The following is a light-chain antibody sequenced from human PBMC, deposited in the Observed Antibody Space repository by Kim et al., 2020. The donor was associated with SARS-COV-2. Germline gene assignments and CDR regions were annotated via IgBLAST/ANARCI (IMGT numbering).Light chain of an antibody. CDR1: QTVLYSSNNKNY. J-gene: IGKJ2*01. Sequence: TASINCQSSQTVLYSSNNKNYLAWYQQKPGQPPKWLIYWASTRESGVPDRFSGSGYGTDFTLTIRSLQAEDVAAYYCQQYYSSPVTFGQGTKLEI. CDR2: WAS. V-gene: IGKV4-1*01. CDR3: QQYYSSPVT.